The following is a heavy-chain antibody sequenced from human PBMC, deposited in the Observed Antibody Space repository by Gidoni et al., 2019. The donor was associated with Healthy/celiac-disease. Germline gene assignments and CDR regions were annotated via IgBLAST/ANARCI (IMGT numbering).Heavy chain of an antibody. V-gene: IGHV1-2*02. CDR1: GYTFTGYY. Sequence: QVQLVQSGAEVKKPGASVTVSCKASGYTFTGYYMHWGRQAPGQGLEWMGWIKPNSGGTNYAQKFQGRVTMTRDTSISTAYMELSRLRSDDTAVYYCASLNYGDYVYYYYGMDVWGQGTTVTVSS. D-gene: IGHD4-17*01. J-gene: IGHJ6*02. CDR3: ASLNYGDYVYYYYGMDV. CDR2: IKPNSGGT.